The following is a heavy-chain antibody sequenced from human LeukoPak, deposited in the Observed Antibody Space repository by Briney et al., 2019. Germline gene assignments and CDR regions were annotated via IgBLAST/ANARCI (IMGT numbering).Heavy chain of an antibody. CDR1: GFTFSSYG. D-gene: IGHD3-10*01. J-gene: IGHJ4*02. Sequence: GGSLRLSCAASGFTFSSYGMHWVRQAPGKGLDWVAVILEDGSIQHYADSVKGRFTISRDNSRNTVFLQMNSLRGEDTAIYYCARVQGGGFRTADFWGQGTVVTVSS. CDR3: ARVQGGGFRTADF. CDR2: ILEDGSIQ. V-gene: IGHV3-30*19.